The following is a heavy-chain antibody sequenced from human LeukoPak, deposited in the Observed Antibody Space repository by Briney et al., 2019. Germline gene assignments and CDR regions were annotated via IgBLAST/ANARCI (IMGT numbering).Heavy chain of an antibody. J-gene: IGHJ4*02. V-gene: IGHV4-34*01. CDR1: GGSFSGYY. Sequence: SETLSLTCAVYGGSFSGYYWSWIRQPPGKGLEWIGEINHSGSTNYNPSLKSRVTISVDTSKNQFSLKLSSVTAADTAVYYCARGGYSYGYFDYWGQGTLVTVSS. CDR3: ARGGYSYGYFDY. CDR2: INHSGST. D-gene: IGHD5-18*01.